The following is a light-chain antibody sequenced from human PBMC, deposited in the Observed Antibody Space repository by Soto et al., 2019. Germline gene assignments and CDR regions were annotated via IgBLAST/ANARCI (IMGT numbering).Light chain of an antibody. J-gene: IGKJ5*01. Sequence: DIQMTHSLYSLSASVVDRVTLTCLASQGIRNDLGWYQQKPGKAPKRLIYGASSLQSGVPSRFSGSGSGTDFTLRISSLQPEDFATYYCLQHNSYPVTFGQGTRLEI. V-gene: IGKV1-17*01. CDR3: LQHNSYPVT. CDR1: QGIRND. CDR2: GAS.